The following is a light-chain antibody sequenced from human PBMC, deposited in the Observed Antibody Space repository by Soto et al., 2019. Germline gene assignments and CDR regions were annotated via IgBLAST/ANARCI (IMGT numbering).Light chain of an antibody. CDR1: SSDVECYNL. J-gene: IGLJ1*01. V-gene: IGLV2-23*03. CDR3: YSFAGSTTFSYV. CDR2: AGA. Sequence: QPALNKPASLSVVPGQSINISCTGTSSDVECYNLVSWYQQHPGEAPKVLIYAGAKRPSWVSSRCSRSNSGYTASLTISGLQTEDEADYYCYSFAGSTTFSYVFGPGTWLTVL.